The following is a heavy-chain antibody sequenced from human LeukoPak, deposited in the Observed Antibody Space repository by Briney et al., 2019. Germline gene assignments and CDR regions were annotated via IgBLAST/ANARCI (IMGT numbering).Heavy chain of an antibody. CDR2: ISSSGNIM. J-gene: IGHJ4*02. Sequence: LPGGSLRLSCAASGFTFRAYEMNWVRQAPGKRLEWVSNISSSGNIMYYADSVKGRFTVSRDNAKNSLYLQMNSLRAEDTAVYYCAFSGTSTRVYWGQGTLVTVSS. V-gene: IGHV3-48*03. D-gene: IGHD2-2*01. CDR1: GFTFRAYE. CDR3: AFSGTSTRVY.